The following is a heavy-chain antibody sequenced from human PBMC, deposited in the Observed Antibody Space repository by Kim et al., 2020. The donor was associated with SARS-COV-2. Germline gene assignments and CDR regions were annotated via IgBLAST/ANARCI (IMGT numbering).Heavy chain of an antibody. J-gene: IGHJ5*02. CDR3: ARLITMVRGVIITA. Sequence: NPSPKSRVTISVDTSKNQFSRKLSSVTAADTAVYYCARLITMVRGVIITAWGQGTLVTVSS. D-gene: IGHD3-10*01. V-gene: IGHV4-39*01.